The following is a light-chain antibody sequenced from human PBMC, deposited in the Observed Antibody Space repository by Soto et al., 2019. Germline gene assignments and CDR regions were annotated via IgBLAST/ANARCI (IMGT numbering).Light chain of an antibody. Sequence: EIVLTQSPGTLYLSPGERATLSCRASQSVSSNYLAWYQQKRGQAPRLLIYAASARATGIPDRFSGSGSGTDFTLTISRLETEDFEVYLCQLYGRPATRYTVGQGTKVDSK. J-gene: IGKJ2*01. CDR2: AAS. CDR1: QSVSSNY. CDR3: QLYGRPATRYT. V-gene: IGKV3-20*01.